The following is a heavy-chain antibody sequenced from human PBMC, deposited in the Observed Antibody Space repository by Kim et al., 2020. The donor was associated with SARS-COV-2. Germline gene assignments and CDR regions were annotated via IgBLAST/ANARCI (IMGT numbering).Heavy chain of an antibody. CDR1: GYTFTTYA. Sequence: ASVKVSCKASGYTFTTYAINWVRQAPGQGLEWMGWINTNTGNPTYAQGFTGRFVFSLDTSVSTAYLQISSLKAEDTAVYYCARLPFGGGSYYYNRVDYWGQGTLVTVSS. D-gene: IGHD3-10*01. CDR2: INTNTGNP. V-gene: IGHV7-4-1*02. J-gene: IGHJ4*02. CDR3: ARLPFGGGSYYYNRVDY.